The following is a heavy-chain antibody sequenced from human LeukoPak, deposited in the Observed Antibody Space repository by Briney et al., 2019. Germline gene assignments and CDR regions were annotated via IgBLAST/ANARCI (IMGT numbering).Heavy chain of an antibody. CDR1: GFTFTNYS. D-gene: IGHD3-16*01. V-gene: IGHV3-48*04. CDR3: ATGAVAGGY. CDR2: ISSSSRTV. J-gene: IGHJ4*02. Sequence: GGSLRLSCAASGFTFTNYSVHWVRQAPGKGPEWLSYISSSSRTVFYADSVKGRFTISRDNAKKSLYLQMNSLRVEDTAIYYCATGAVAGGYWGRGTLVTVSS.